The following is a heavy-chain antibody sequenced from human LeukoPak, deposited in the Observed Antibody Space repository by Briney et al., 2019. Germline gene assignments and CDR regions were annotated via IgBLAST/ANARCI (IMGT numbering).Heavy chain of an antibody. J-gene: IGHJ4*02. CDR2: ISNSGSTM. V-gene: IGHV3-11*01. Sequence: RSGGSLRLSCAASGFTFSDYYMFWIRQAPGKGLEWISYISNSGSTMYYTDSVKGRFTISRDNAKNSLYLQMNSLGVEDTAVYYCARDALGSYDYWGQGTLVTVSS. CDR1: GFTFSDYY. CDR3: ARDALGSYDY. D-gene: IGHD3-10*01.